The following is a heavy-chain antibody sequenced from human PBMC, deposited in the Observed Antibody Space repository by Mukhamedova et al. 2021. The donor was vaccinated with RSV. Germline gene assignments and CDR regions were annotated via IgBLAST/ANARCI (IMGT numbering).Heavy chain of an antibody. J-gene: IGHJ4*02. CDR3: ARDLSYSFDY. V-gene: IGHV3-48*01. D-gene: IGHD1-26*01. Sequence: RSSTTTVSYADSVKGRFTISTDTAKNSLYLQMDSLRAEDTAVYYCARDLSYSFDYWGQGP. CDR2: RSSTTTV.